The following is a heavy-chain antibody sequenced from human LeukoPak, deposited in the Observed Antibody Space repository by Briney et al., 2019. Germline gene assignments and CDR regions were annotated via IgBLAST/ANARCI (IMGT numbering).Heavy chain of an antibody. CDR1: GFTFSTYD. J-gene: IGHJ3*02. CDR2: IDIGGGT. CDR3: ARRRAGIGSYSDAFDI. Sequence: GGSLRLSCAASGFTFSTYDMHWVRQVTGKGLEWVSGIDIGGGTCYPASVKGRFTISRENAKNSLYLQMNTLIPGDTAVYYCARRRAGIGSYSDAFDIWGRGTMVTVSS. D-gene: IGHD3-22*01. V-gene: IGHV3-13*01.